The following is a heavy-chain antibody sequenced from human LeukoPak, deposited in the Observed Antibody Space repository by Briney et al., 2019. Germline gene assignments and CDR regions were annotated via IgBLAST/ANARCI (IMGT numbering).Heavy chain of an antibody. D-gene: IGHD6-13*01. Sequence: GASVKVSCKASGYTFTSYDINWVRQATGQGLEWMGWINAGNGNTKYSQKFQGRVTITRDTSASTAYMELSSLRSEDAAVYYCARGRSDSSSWYGWFDPWGQGTLVTVSS. V-gene: IGHV1-3*01. J-gene: IGHJ5*02. CDR2: INAGNGNT. CDR3: ARGRSDSSSWYGWFDP. CDR1: GYTFTSYD.